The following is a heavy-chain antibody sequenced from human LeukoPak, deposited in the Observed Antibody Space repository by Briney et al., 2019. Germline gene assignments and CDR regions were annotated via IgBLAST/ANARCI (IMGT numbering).Heavy chain of an antibody. V-gene: IGHV3-13*01. CDR1: GFTFSSHD. D-gene: IGHD6-19*01. CDR2: IGTAGNT. Sequence: GGSLRLSCAASGFTFSSHDMHWVRQPTGKGLEWVSVIGTAGNTYYTDSVKGRFTISRENAKNSLYLQMDNLRAEDTAVYYCARSKSYSSGWTDLDCRGQGTLVTVSS. CDR3: ARSKSYSSGWTDLDC. J-gene: IGHJ4*02.